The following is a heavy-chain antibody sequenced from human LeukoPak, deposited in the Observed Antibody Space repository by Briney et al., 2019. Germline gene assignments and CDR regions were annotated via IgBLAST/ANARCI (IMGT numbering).Heavy chain of an antibody. CDR2: ISGSGGST. V-gene: IGHV3-23*01. J-gene: IGHJ4*02. CDR3: ANSNIVVVPAAGRGLWSTEDY. D-gene: IGHD2-2*01. CDR1: GFTFSSYA. Sequence: PGGSLRLSCAASGFTFSSYAMSWVRQAPGKGLEWVSAISGSGGSTYYADSVKGRFTISRDNSKNTLYMQMNSLRAEDTAVYYCANSNIVVVPAAGRGLWSTEDYWGQGTLVTVSS.